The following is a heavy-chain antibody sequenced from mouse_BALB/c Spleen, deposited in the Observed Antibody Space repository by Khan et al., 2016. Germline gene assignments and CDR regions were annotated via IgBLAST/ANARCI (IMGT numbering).Heavy chain of an antibody. CDR1: GYTFTNYG. D-gene: IGHD4-1*02. V-gene: IGHV9-3-1*01. CDR2: INTYTGES. CDR3: ARSANWDGAWFVY. J-gene: IGHJ3*01. Sequence: QIQLVQSGPELKKPGETVKISCKASGYTFTNYGMNWVKQAPGKGLKWMGWINTYTGESKYADDFKGRFAFSLDTSASTAYLQINNFKNVDTATYFCARSANWDGAWFVYWGQGTLVTVSA.